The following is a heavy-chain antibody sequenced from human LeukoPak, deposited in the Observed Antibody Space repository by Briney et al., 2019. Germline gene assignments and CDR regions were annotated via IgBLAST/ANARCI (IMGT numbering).Heavy chain of an antibody. D-gene: IGHD2-2*01. J-gene: IGHJ3*02. CDR1: GFTFSSYN. Sequence: GGSLRLSCAASGFTFSSYNMSWVRQAPGRGLEWVSSISRTGSYIYYADSVKGRFTISRDNAKTSLYLQVNSLRAEDMTVYYCVRGVGSSTSCYVRAFDIWGQGTMVTVSS. V-gene: IGHV3-21*04. CDR2: ISRTGSYI. CDR3: VRGVGSSTSCYVRAFDI.